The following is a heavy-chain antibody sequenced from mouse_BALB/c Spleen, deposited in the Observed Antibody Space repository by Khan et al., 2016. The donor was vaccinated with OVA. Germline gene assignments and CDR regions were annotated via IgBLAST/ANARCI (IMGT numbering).Heavy chain of an antibody. CDR3: ARGGADYYRNDGGAMDY. J-gene: IGHJ4*01. D-gene: IGHD2-14*01. Sequence: QLLETGPELKKPGETVRLSCKASGYTFTTAGMQWVQKMPGKGLKWIGWINTHSGVPKYAEDFKGRFAFSLETSASTVYLQITNLKNEDTATYFCARGGADYYRNDGGAMDYWGQGTSVTVSS. V-gene: IGHV9-4*02. CDR1: GYTFTTAG. CDR2: INTHSGVP.